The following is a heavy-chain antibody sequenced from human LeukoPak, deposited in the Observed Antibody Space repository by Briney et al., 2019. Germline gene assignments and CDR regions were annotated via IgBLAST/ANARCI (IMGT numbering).Heavy chain of an antibody. D-gene: IGHD3-22*01. CDR2: ISAYNGNT. CDR1: GYTFTSYG. J-gene: IGHJ3*02. CDR3: ARDPTRYYYDSSGSPHAFDI. V-gene: IGHV1-18*01. Sequence: ASVKVSCKASGYTFTSYGISWVRQAPGQRLEWMGWISAYNGNTNYAQKLQGRITLTTDTSTSTAYMELRSLRSDDTAVYYCARDPTRYYYDSSGSPHAFDIWGQGTMVTVSS.